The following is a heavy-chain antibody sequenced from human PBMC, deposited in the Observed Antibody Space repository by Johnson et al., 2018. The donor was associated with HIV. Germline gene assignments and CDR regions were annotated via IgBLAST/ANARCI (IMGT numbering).Heavy chain of an antibody. CDR3: TKELQATIVVFNAFDI. CDR1: GFTLSNYD. J-gene: IGHJ3*02. Sequence: VQLVESGGGVVQPGGSLRLSCAASGFTLSNYDMHWVRQAPGKGLEWVSTIGTTGDTYYPGSVKGRFTISREFARNSLYLQMNSLRAEDTALYYCTKELQATIVVFNAFDIWGQGTMVTVSS. CDR2: IGTTGDT. D-gene: IGHD3-22*01. V-gene: IGHV3-13*01.